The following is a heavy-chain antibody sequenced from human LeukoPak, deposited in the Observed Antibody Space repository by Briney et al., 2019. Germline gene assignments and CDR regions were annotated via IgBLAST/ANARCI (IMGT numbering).Heavy chain of an antibody. CDR2: IIPNSGGS. CDR3: ARGSYSGYDIDY. CDR1: GYTFTGYF. D-gene: IGHD5-12*01. Sequence: ASVKVSCKASGYTFTGYFMHWARQAPGQGLEWMGRIIPNSGGSNFAQNFQGRVTMTRDTSISTAYMELSRLRSDDTAVYYCARGSYSGYDIDYWGQGTLVTVSS. J-gene: IGHJ4*02. V-gene: IGHV1-2*06.